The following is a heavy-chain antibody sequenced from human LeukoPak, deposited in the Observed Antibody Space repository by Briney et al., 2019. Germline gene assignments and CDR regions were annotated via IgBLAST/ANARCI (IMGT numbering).Heavy chain of an antibody. V-gene: IGHV1-69*13. CDR1: GGTFSSYA. CDR2: IIPIFGTA. D-gene: IGHD5-24*01. Sequence: WASVKVSCKASGGTFSSYAISWVRQAPGQGLEWMGGIIPIFGTANYAQKFQGRVTITADESTSTAYMELSSLRSEDTAMYYCASSGGWLQPFDYWGQGTLVTVSS. J-gene: IGHJ4*02. CDR3: ASSGGWLQPFDY.